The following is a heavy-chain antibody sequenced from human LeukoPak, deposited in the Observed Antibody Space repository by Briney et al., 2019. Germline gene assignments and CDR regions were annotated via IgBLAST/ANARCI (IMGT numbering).Heavy chain of an antibody. CDR3: ARPSGSYILTGYYNSHASEIDDY. J-gene: IGHJ4*02. V-gene: IGHV1-46*01. CDR1: GYTFTSYY. CDR2: INPSGGST. Sequence: ASVKVSCKASGYTFTSYYMHWVRQAPGQGLEWMGIINPSGGSTSYAQKFQGRVTMTRDTSTSTVYMELSSLRSEDTAVYYCARPSGSYILTGYYNSHASEIDDYWGQGTLVTVSS. D-gene: IGHD3-9*01.